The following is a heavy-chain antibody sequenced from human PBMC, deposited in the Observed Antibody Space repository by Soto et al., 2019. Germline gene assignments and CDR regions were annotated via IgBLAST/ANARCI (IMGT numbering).Heavy chain of an antibody. CDR3: ARVIVVETASEDSYYYYGMDV. Sequence: ASVKVSCKASGYTFTDNDIHWVRQAPGQGLAWVGWITPNSGFTKYAQKFQGRVTMTGDTSINTAYMELSSLRSDDSAVYYCARVIVVETASEDSYYYYGMDVWGQGTTVTISS. V-gene: IGHV1-2*02. CDR1: GYTFTDND. CDR2: ITPNSGFT. J-gene: IGHJ6*02. D-gene: IGHD2-15*01.